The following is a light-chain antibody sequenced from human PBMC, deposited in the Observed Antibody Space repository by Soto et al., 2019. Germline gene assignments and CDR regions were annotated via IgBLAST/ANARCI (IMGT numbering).Light chain of an antibody. Sequence: QSALTQPPSASGSPGQSVAISCTGTSSDVGGYNYVSWYQQHPGKAPKLMIYEGNKRPSGVPDRFSGSKSGNTASLTVSGRQAEDEADYYCSSYAGSSNVFGTGTKVTVL. CDR1: SSDVGGYNY. CDR3: SSYAGSSNV. V-gene: IGLV2-8*01. CDR2: EGN. J-gene: IGLJ1*01.